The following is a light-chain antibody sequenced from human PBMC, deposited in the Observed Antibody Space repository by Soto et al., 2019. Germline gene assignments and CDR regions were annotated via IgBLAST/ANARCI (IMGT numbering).Light chain of an antibody. CDR3: QQLKRDPST. J-gene: IGKJ5*01. Sequence: DIQLTQSPSFLSASVGDRVTITCRASQGISSLLAWYQQQPGKAPKLLIYVASTLQSGVPSRFSGSGSGTEFTLTISGLQPEDFESYYCQQLKRDPSTFGTGTRREIK. CDR2: VAS. CDR1: QGISSL. V-gene: IGKV1-9*01.